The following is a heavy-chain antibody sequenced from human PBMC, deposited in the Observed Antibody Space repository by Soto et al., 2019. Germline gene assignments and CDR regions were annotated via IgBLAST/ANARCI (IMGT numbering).Heavy chain of an antibody. D-gene: IGHD2-15*01. CDR3: AGMKDIVVVVAATLGEISDY. CDR1: GGSISSSSYY. V-gene: IGHV4-39*01. J-gene: IGHJ4*02. CDR2: IYYSGST. Sequence: SETLSLTCTVSGGSISSSSYYWGWIRQPPGKGLEWIGSIYYSGSTYYNPSLKSRVTISVDTSKNQFSLKLSSVTAADTAVYYCAGMKDIVVVVAATLGEISDYWGQGTLVTVSS.